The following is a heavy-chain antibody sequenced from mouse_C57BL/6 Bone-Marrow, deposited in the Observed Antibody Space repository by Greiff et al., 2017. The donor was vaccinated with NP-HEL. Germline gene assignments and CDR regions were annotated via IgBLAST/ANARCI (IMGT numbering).Heavy chain of an antibody. CDR3: ITYDYDGAWFAY. Sequence: EVQLQQSGAELVRPGASVKLSCTASGFNIKDDYMHWVKQRPEQGLEWIGWIDPENGDTEYASKFQGKATITADTSSNTAYLQLSSLTSEDTAVYYCITYDYDGAWFAYWGQGTLVTVSA. CDR2: IDPENGDT. CDR1: GFNIKDDY. D-gene: IGHD2-4*01. V-gene: IGHV14-4*01. J-gene: IGHJ3*01.